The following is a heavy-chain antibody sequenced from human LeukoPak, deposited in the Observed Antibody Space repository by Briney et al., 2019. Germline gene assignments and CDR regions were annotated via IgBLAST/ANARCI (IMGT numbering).Heavy chain of an antibody. V-gene: IGHV3-30*02. J-gene: IGHJ4*02. D-gene: IGHD4-17*01. Sequence: GGSLRLSCAASGFTFSSYAMHWVRQAPGKGLEWVALIRSDGSSKNYVESVKGRFTISRDASKKTVYLQMNSLRAGDTAMYLCAKWSGDYPSYYLDYWGQGTLVTVSS. CDR3: AKWSGDYPSYYLDY. CDR1: GFTFSSYA. CDR2: IRSDGSSK.